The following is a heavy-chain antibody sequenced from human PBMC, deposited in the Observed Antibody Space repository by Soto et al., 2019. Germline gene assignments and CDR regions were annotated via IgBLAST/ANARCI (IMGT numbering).Heavy chain of an antibody. D-gene: IGHD4-17*01. V-gene: IGHV2-5*02. Sequence: QITLKESGPTLVKPTQTLTLTCTFSGFSLNTSGVGVGWIRQPPGKALEWLALIYWDDDKRYSPSLKSRIAIPKETTKTHVVLKMTNMDPVDTGTYYCAHRPYGDYPIDYWGQGTLVTVSS. J-gene: IGHJ4*02. CDR1: GFSLNTSGVG. CDR3: AHRPYGDYPIDY. CDR2: IYWDDDK.